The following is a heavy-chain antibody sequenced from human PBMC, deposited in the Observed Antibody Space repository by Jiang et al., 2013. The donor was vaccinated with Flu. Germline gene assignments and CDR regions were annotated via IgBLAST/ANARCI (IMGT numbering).Heavy chain of an antibody. Sequence: YGAEVKKPGASVKVSCKASGYTFTNYDMHWVRQAPGQGLEWMGIINPSIGSTTYAQKIQGRFTMTRDTSTSTVYMELSSLRSEDTAVYYCARLLSCGGSCYYFDYWAREPWSSSRQ. CDR3: ARLLSCGGSCYYFDY. J-gene: IGHJ4*02. CDR1: GYTFTNYD. CDR2: INPSIGST. V-gene: IGHV1-46*01. D-gene: IGHD2-21*01.